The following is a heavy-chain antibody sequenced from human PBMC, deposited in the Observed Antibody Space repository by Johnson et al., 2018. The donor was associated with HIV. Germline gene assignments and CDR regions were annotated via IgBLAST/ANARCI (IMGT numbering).Heavy chain of an antibody. V-gene: IGHV3-48*03. Sequence: VQLVESRGVLVQPGGSLRLSCVASGFTVSSNEMNWVRQAPGKGLEWVSCISGSGGSTGYADSVKGRFTISRDNAKNSLSLRMNSLRAGDTAVYYCATSVSSSSGESAFDIWGQGTMVTVSS. CDR2: ISGSGGST. CDR3: ATSVSSSSGESAFDI. CDR1: GFTVSSNE. J-gene: IGHJ3*02. D-gene: IGHD6-6*01.